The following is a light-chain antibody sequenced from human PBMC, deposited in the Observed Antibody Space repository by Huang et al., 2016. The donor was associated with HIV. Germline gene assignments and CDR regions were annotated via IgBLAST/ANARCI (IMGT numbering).Light chain of an antibody. V-gene: IGKV1-5*03. J-gene: IGKJ1*01. CDR3: QQYNTYPWT. CDR1: QTVTWW. Sequence: DIQMTQSPSTLSASVGDRVTITCRASQTVTWWLAWYQQKPGKAPKVLIYKASSLQSGVPSRFIGSGSGTEFTLTINSLQPDEFATYYCQQYNTYPWTFGQGTKVEI. CDR2: KAS.